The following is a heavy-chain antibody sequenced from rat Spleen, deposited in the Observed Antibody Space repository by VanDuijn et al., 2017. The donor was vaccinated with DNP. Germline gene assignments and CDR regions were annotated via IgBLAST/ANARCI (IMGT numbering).Heavy chain of an antibody. CDR2: ISYDGSST. Sequence: EVQLVESGGGLVQPGRSLKLSCIASGFTFSKYGMAWVRQAPKKGLEWVATISYDGSSTYYRDSVKGRFTISRDAAKSSLYLQMNSLRSEDTATYYCTRGAGSPYWSFDFWGPGTVVTVSS. D-gene: IGHD5-1*01. CDR1: GFTFSKYG. CDR3: TRGAGSPYWSFDF. J-gene: IGHJ1*01. V-gene: IGHV5-29*01.